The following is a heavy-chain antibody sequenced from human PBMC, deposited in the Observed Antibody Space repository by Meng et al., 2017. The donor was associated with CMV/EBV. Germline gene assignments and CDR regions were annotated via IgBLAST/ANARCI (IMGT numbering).Heavy chain of an antibody. CDR2: IIPILGIA. D-gene: IGHD2-2*02. Sequence: AVKVSCKASGGTFSSYTISWVRQAPGQGLEWMGRIIPILGIANYAQKCQGRVTITADKSTSTAYMELSSLRSEDTAVYYCARDAPEDIVVVPAAIRAGYYYYYGMDVWGQGTTVTVSS. CDR3: ARDAPEDIVVVPAAIRAGYYYYYGMDV. V-gene: IGHV1-69*04. CDR1: GGTFSSYT. J-gene: IGHJ6*02.